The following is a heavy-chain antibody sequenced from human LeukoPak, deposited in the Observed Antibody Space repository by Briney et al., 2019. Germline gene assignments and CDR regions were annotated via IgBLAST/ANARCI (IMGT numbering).Heavy chain of an antibody. Sequence: PSETLSLTCTVSGGSISSSSYCWGWIRQPPGKGLEWIGSIYYSGSTYYNPSLKSRVTISVGTSKNQFSLKLSSVTAADTAVYYCARLGYGSGSYYKRDFDYWGQGTLVTVSS. J-gene: IGHJ4*02. CDR3: ARLGYGSGSYYKRDFDY. V-gene: IGHV4-39*01. CDR1: GGSISSSSYC. D-gene: IGHD3-10*01. CDR2: IYYSGST.